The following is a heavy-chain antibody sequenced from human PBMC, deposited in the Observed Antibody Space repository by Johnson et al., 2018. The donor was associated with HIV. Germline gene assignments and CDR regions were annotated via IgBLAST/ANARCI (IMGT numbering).Heavy chain of an antibody. CDR2: ISYDGSNK. J-gene: IGHJ3*02. D-gene: IGHD2-8*02. CDR1: GFTFSSYA. Sequence: QVQLVESGGGLIQSGGSLRLSCAASGFTFSSYAMHWVRQAPGKGLEWVAVISYDGSNKYYADSVKGRFTISRDNSKNTLYLQMNSLIAEDTAVYYCAKSGLFVLEVYAPEFFDIWGQGTMVTVSS. V-gene: IGHV3-30*18. CDR3: AKSGLFVLEVYAPEFFDI.